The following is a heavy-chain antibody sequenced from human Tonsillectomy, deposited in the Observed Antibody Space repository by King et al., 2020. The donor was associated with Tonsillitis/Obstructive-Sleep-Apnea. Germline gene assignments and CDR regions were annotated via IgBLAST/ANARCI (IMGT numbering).Heavy chain of an antibody. J-gene: IGHJ6*03. D-gene: IGHD6-13*01. CDR2: IDWEYDK. CDR1: LFSLSTGGLS. Sequence: HVTLKESVPALVKPTQTLTLTCSFSLFSLSTGGLSLSWIRQPPGNALEWLALIDWEYDKYYSTSLKTRLTISTDTSKNQVVLTITNMDSVDTATYYCARVQGAAAGLDSYYYYMDVWGKGTTVTVSS. V-gene: IGHV2-70*01. CDR3: ARVQGAAAGLDSYYYYMDV.